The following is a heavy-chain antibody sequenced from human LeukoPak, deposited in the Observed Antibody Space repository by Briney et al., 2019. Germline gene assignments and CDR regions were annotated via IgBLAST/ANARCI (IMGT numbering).Heavy chain of an antibody. CDR2: IYTSGST. CDR3: ARLRFLEWHGNNWFDP. V-gene: IGHV4-4*07. D-gene: IGHD3-3*01. CDR1: GDSISSYY. Sequence: SETLSLTCTVSGDSISSYYWSWIRQPAGKGLEWIGRIYTSGSTNYNPSLKSRVTMSVDTSKNQFSLKLSSVTAADTAVYYCARLRFLEWHGNNWFDPWGQGTLVTVSS. J-gene: IGHJ5*02.